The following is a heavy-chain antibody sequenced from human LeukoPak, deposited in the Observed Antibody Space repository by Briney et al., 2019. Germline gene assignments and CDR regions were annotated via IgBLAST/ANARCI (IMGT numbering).Heavy chain of an antibody. CDR2: IRDDGSEE. V-gene: IGHV3-7*04. D-gene: IGHD7-27*01. Sequence: GGSLRLSCAASGFTFSAYWMTWVRQAPGRGLEWVANIRDDGSEEYYGDSVRGRFTISRDNAKNSVDLQMHSLRVEDTAVYYCARVLGLKGFDSWGQGTLVTVSS. J-gene: IGHJ5*01. CDR1: GFTFSAYW. CDR3: ARVLGLKGFDS.